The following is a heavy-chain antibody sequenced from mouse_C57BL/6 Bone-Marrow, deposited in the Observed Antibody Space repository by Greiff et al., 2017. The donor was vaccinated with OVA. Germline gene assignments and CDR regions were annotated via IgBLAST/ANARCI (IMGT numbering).Heavy chain of an antibody. Sequence: DVQLQESGPGLVKPSQSLSLTCSVTGYSITSGYYWNWIRQFPGNKLEWMGYISYDGSNNYNPSLKNRISITRDTSKNQFFLKLNSVTTEDTATYYCARERYYGSFDYWGQGTTLTVSS. D-gene: IGHD1-1*01. J-gene: IGHJ2*01. V-gene: IGHV3-6*01. CDR1: GYSITSGYY. CDR3: ARERYYGSFDY. CDR2: ISYDGSN.